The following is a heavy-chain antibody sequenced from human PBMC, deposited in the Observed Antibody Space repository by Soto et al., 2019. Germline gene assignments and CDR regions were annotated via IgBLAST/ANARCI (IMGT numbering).Heavy chain of an antibody. CDR3: ARDRKGGFVMDV. D-gene: IGHD3-16*01. CDR1: GDSVSSNSAA. Sequence: PSQALSFTCAISGDSVSSNSAAWNWIRQSPSRGLEWLGRTYYRSKWYNDYAVSVKGRISINPDTSKNLFSLQLNSVTPEDTAVYYCARDRKGGFVMDVWGQGTTVTVSS. CDR2: TYYRSKWYN. J-gene: IGHJ6*02. V-gene: IGHV6-1*01.